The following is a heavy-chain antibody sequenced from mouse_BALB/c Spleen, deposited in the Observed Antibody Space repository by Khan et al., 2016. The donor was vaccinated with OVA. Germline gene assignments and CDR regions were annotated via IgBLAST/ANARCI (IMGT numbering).Heavy chain of an antibody. CDR1: GFNIKDTY. CDR2: IDPANGNT. V-gene: IGHV14-3*02. CDR3: ARGGLRRPGAMDY. Sequence: EVQLQQSGAELVKPGASVKLSCTASGFNIKDTYMHWVKQRPEQGLEWIGRIDPANGNTKYDPKFQGKATITADTSSNTAYLQLSSLTSEDTAVYYCARGGLRRPGAMDYWGQGTSVTVSS. D-gene: IGHD2-2*01. J-gene: IGHJ4*01.